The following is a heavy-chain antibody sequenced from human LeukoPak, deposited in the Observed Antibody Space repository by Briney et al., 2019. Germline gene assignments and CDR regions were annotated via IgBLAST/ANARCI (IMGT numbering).Heavy chain of an antibody. J-gene: IGHJ4*02. CDR2: SGADDGTT. CDR3: AKDLRFRDSPGNRFDY. CDR1: GFTFSSYD. Sequence: GGSLRLSCAASGFTFSSYDMSWVRQAPGKGLEWVSASGADDGTTYADSVKGRFTISRDNSKNTLYLQMNSLRAEDTAVYYCAKDLRFRDSPGNRFDYWGQGTLVTVSS. V-gene: IGHV3-23*01. D-gene: IGHD5/OR15-5a*01.